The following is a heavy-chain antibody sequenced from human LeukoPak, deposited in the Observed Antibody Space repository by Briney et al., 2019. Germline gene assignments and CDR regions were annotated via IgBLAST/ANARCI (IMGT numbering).Heavy chain of an antibody. CDR3: ARGNMVRGVYYYYMDV. J-gene: IGHJ6*03. CDR2: MNPNSGNT. Sequence: ASVKVSCKASGGTFSSYAISWVRQAPGQGLEWMGWMNPNSGNTGYAQKFQGRVTMTRNTSISTAYMELSSLRSEDTAVYYCARGNMVRGVYYYYMDVWGKGTTVTISS. D-gene: IGHD3-10*01. CDR1: GGTFSSYA. V-gene: IGHV1-8*02.